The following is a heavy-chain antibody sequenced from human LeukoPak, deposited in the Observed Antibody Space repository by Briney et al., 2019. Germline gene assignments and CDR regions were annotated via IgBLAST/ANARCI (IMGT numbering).Heavy chain of an antibody. CDR3: ARVYYYDSSGYSAPFYYYYYMDV. Sequence: SETLSLTCTVSGGSISSYYWSWIRQPPGKGLEWIGYIYTSGSTNYNPSLKSRVTISVDTSKNQFSLKLSSVTAADTAVYYCARVYYYDSSGYSAPFYYYYYMDVWGKGTTVTVSS. CDR2: IYTSGST. V-gene: IGHV4-4*08. D-gene: IGHD3-22*01. CDR1: GGSISSYY. J-gene: IGHJ6*03.